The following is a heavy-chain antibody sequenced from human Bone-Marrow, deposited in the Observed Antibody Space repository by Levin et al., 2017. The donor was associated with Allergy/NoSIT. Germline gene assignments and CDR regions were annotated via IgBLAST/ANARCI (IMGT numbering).Heavy chain of an antibody. J-gene: IGHJ4*02. CDR2: ISYDGSIN. D-gene: IGHD3-16*01. Sequence: PGGSLRLSCIVSGLTFRSYAMHWVRQTPGKGLEWVSFISYDGSINEYADSVKGRFTFSRDNSKNTPDLQMTSVRAEDTGVYFCASGGGSNNHGYALDYWGQGTLVTVAS. V-gene: IGHV3-30*04. CDR1: GLTFRSYA. CDR3: ASGGGSNNHGYALDY.